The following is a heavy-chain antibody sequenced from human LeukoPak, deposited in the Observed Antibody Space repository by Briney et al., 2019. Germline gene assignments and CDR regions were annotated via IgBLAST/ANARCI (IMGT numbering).Heavy chain of an antibody. CDR2: INWNGGST. V-gene: IGHV3-20*04. D-gene: IGHD3-22*01. CDR1: GFTFDDYG. Sequence: GGSLRLSCAASGFTFDDYGMSWVRQAPGKGLEWVSGINWNGGSTGYADSVKGRFTISRDNAKNSLYLQMNSLRAEDTALYYCARVDYYDSSGYYQPWGQRTLVTVSS. J-gene: IGHJ5*02. CDR3: ARVDYYDSSGYYQP.